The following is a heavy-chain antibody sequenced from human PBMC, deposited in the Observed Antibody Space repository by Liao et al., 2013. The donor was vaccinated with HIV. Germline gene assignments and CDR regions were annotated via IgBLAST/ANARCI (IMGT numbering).Heavy chain of an antibody. J-gene: IGHJ6*03. D-gene: IGHD7-27*01. Sequence: QVQLQESGPGLVKPSETLSLTCTVSNGSITGGRYYWSWIRQPAGKGLEWIGRIYTSGSTNYNPSSKSRVTTVSRHVQEPRSPSKLSSVTAADTAVYYCGRTGANLRDILMQAAYYYMDVLGRTGPPVTVSS. CDR3: GRTGANLRDILMQAAYYYMDV. CDR2: IYTSGST. CDR1: NGSITGGRYY. V-gene: IGHV4-61*02.